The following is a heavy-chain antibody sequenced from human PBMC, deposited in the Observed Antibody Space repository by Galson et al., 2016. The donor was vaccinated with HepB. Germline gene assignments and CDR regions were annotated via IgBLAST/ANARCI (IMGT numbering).Heavy chain of an antibody. V-gene: IGHV1-18*01. CDR3: ARDVGERGYCHSASCTADY. J-gene: IGHJ4*02. Sequence: SVKVSCKASGSTFTNYGITWVRQAPGQGLEWRGWSSAYNGNTNYAQKLPVRVTMTTETATSTAYMELRSLTSDDTAVYYCARDVGERGYCHSASCTADYWGQGTLVTVSS. CDR1: GSTFTNYG. D-gene: IGHD2-2*01. CDR2: SSAYNGNT.